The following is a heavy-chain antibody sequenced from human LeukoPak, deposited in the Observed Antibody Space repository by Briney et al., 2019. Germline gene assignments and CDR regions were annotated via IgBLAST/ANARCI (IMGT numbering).Heavy chain of an antibody. CDR2: INHSGST. CDR1: GGSFSGYY. CDR3: ARWWDYYDSSGYSGLDY. J-gene: IGHJ4*02. D-gene: IGHD3-22*01. Sequence: SETLSLTCAVYGGSFSGYYWSWIRQPPGKGLEWIGEINHSGSTNYNPSLKSRVTISVDTSKNQFSLKLSSVTAADTAVYYCARWWDYYDSSGYSGLDYWGQGTLVTVSS. V-gene: IGHV4-34*01.